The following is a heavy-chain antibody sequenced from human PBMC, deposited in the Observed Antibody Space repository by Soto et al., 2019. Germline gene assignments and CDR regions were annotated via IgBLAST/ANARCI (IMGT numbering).Heavy chain of an antibody. CDR1: GFTFANSW. D-gene: IGHD2-8*01. CDR3: APNWNFDY. CDR2: IKEDGSET. V-gene: IGHV3-7*03. Sequence: VQLVESGGGLVQPGGSLRLSCAASGFTFANSWMAWVRQAPGKGLEWVANIKEDGSETYYVDSLRGRFAISRDNAKSSLFLQMTGLRADDTAVYFCAPNWNFDYWGQGTPVTVS. J-gene: IGHJ4*02.